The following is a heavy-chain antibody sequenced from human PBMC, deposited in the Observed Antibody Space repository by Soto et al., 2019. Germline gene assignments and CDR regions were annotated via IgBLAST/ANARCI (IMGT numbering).Heavy chain of an antibody. Sequence: QVQLVESGGGVVQPGRSLRLSCAASGFTFSSYGMHWVRQAPGKGLEWVAVIWYDGSNKYYADSVKGRFTISRDNSKNTLYLQMNSLRAEDTAVYYCARDAPGLTRYFDLWGRGTLVTVSS. V-gene: IGHV3-33*01. CDR1: GFTFSSYG. J-gene: IGHJ2*01. D-gene: IGHD3-10*01. CDR3: ARDAPGLTRYFDL. CDR2: IWYDGSNK.